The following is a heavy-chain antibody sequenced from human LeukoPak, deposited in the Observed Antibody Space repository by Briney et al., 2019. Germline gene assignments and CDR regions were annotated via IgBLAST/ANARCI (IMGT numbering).Heavy chain of an antibody. Sequence: PGGSLRLSCAASRFTISSYGMHWVRQAPGKGLEWVAVISYDGSNKYYADSVKGRFTISRDNAKDSLDLQMSSLRVEDTAVYYCARHASRDPDYGLDVWGKGTTVTVSS. J-gene: IGHJ6*04. V-gene: IGHV3-30*03. CDR2: ISYDGSNK. CDR1: RFTISSYG. CDR3: ARHASRDPDYGLDV.